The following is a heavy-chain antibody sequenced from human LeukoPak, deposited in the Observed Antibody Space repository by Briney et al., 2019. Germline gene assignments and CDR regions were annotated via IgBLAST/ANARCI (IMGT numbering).Heavy chain of an antibody. CDR2: IYYRGDN. D-gene: IGHD2/OR15-2a*01. V-gene: IGHV4-59*01. CDR3: ARGRLFYYMDV. Sequence: SETLSLTCTVSGGSLNDYFWDWIRQAPGKGLEWIGNIYYRGDNNYNPSLKGRLTVSLDTSKNHFSLKLTSVTAADTAVYYCARGRLFYYMDVWGEGTTVTVSS. J-gene: IGHJ6*03. CDR1: GGSLNDYF.